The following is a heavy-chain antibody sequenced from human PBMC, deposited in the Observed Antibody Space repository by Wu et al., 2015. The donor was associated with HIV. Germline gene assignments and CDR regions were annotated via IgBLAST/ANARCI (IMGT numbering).Heavy chain of an antibody. V-gene: IGHV1-69*12. D-gene: IGHD1-26*01. Sequence: QVQLVQSGAEVKKPGSSVKVSCKASGGTFSSYAISWVRQAPGQGLEWMGGIIPIFGTANYAQKFQGRVTITADESTSTAYMELSSLRSEDTAVYYCASGIVGATPYYYYYMDVWGKGTTVTVSS. CDR3: ASGIVGATPYYYYYMDV. J-gene: IGHJ6*03. CDR1: GGTFSSYA. CDR2: IIPIFGTA.